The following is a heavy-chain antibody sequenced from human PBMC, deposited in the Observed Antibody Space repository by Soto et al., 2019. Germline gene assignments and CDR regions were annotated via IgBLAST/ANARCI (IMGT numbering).Heavy chain of an antibody. D-gene: IGHD2-15*01. J-gene: IGHJ4*02. CDR2: ISVYNGNT. CDR3: ARFSGGSSDY. Sequence: GASVKVSCKTSGYTFTSHGITWVRQAPGQGLEWMGWISVYNGNTNYAQKLQDRVTMTTDTSTSTAYMELRSLTSDDTAVYYCARFSGGSSDYWGQGTLVTVS. CDR1: GYTFTSHG. V-gene: IGHV1-18*01.